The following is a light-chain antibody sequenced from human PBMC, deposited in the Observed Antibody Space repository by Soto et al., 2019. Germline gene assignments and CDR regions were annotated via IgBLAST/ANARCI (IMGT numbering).Light chain of an antibody. V-gene: IGLV1-44*01. CDR3: AAWDDSLNGVV. CDR2: SGN. CDR1: SSNVGSYT. Sequence: QSVLTQPPSASGTPGQRVTISCSGSSSNVGSYTEYWYQQLPGTAPKVLIYSGNRRPSGVPARFSGSKSGTSASLAISGLQSEDEADYYCAAWDDSLNGVVFGGGTKLTVL. J-gene: IGLJ2*01.